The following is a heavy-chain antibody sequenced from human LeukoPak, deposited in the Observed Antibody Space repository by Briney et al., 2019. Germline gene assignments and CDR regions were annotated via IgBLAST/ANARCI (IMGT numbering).Heavy chain of an antibody. D-gene: IGHD3-10*01. CDR3: ATVRSGSWDWFDP. Sequence: PGGSLRLSCAASGFTFSSYWMHWVRQAPGKGLVWVSRINGDGSTTTYVDSVRGRFTIYGDNAKNTVYLQMNSLRVEDTAVYYCATVRSGSWDWFDPWGQGTLVTVSS. CDR1: GFTFSSYW. CDR2: INGDGSTT. V-gene: IGHV3-74*01. J-gene: IGHJ5*02.